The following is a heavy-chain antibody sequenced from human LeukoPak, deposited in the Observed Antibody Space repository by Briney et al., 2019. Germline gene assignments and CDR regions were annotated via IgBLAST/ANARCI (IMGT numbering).Heavy chain of an antibody. D-gene: IGHD5-24*01. CDR2: IWYDGSNK. CDR3: AKVRGSIRDVAAFDI. J-gene: IGHJ3*02. CDR1: GFTFSSYG. Sequence: GGSLRLSCAASGFTFSSYGMHWVRQAPGKGLEWVAVIWYDGSNKYYADSVKGRFTISRDNSKNTLYLQMNSLRAEDTAVYYCAKVRGSIRDVAAFDIWGQGTMVTVSS. V-gene: IGHV3-30*02.